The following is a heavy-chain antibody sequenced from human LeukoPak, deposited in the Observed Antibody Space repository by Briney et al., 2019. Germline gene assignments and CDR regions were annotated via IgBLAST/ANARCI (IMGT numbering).Heavy chain of an antibody. J-gene: IGHJ4*02. CDR1: GFIFSSYE. CDR3: ACNWYPENLDY. CDR2: ISSSGSTI. V-gene: IGHV3-48*03. Sequence: GGSLRLSCAASGFIFSSYEMNWVRQAPGKGLEWVSYISSSGSTIYYADSVKGRFTISRDNAKNSLYLQMNSLRVEDTAVYYCACNWYPENLDYWGQGTLVTVSS. D-gene: IGHD6-13*01.